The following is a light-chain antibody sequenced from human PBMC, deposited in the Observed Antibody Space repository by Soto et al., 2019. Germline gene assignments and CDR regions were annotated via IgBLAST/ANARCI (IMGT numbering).Light chain of an antibody. CDR1: SSNIGGNS. CDR2: DDN. CDR3: GSWDSSLSAYV. J-gene: IGLJ1*01. Sequence: QSVMTQPRSVSAAPGQKFTISCSGSSSNIGGNSVSWYQQLPGTAPKLLIYDDNKRPSGIPDRFSGSKSGTSATLGITGFQTGDEADYYCGSWDSSLSAYVFGTGTKLTVL. V-gene: IGLV1-51*01.